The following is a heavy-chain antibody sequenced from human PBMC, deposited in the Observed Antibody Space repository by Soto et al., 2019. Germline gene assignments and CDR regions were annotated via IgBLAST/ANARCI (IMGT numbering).Heavy chain of an antibody. D-gene: IGHD5-18*01. CDR3: ARALRAIKLWLPESYYYGMDV. CDR2: INSDGSST. V-gene: IGHV3-74*01. Sequence: GGSLRLSCAASGFTFSSYWMHWVRQAPGKGLVWVSRINSDGSSTSYADSVKGRFTISRDNSKNTLYLQMNSLRADDTALYYCARALRAIKLWLPESYYYGMDVWGQGTTVTVSS. J-gene: IGHJ6*02. CDR1: GFTFSSYW.